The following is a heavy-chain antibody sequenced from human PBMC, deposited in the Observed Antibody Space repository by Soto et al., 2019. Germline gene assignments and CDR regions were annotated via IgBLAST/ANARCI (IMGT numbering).Heavy chain of an antibody. CDR1: GFTFSNDW. D-gene: IGHD2-8*02. CDR3: ARGPRGVYGNDY. V-gene: IGHV3-74*01. CDR2: INMDGSST. Sequence: EVQLVESGGGLVQPGGSLRLSCAASGFTFSNDWMHWVRQAAGKGLVWVSRINMDGSSTNYADSVKGRFTISRANAKNTLYVQMNSLRVDDTAIYFCARGPRGVYGNDYWGQGALVTVSS. J-gene: IGHJ4*02.